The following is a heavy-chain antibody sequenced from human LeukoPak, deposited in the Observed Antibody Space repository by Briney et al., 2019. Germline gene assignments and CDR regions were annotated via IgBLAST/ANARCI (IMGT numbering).Heavy chain of an antibody. J-gene: IGHJ4*02. CDR3: ARHYYDSSGYPNYFHY. D-gene: IGHD3-22*01. CDR2: IHYSGST. Sequence: SETLSLTCSASGGSISSHYWSWIRQPPGKGLEWIGYIHYSGSTDYNPSLKSRVTISVDTSRKQFSLNLNSVTAADTAVYFCARHYYDSSGYPNYFHYWGQGTLVSVSS. V-gene: IGHV4-59*08. CDR1: GGSISSHY.